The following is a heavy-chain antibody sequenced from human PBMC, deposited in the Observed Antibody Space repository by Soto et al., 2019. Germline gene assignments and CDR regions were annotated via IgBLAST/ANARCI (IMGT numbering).Heavy chain of an antibody. V-gene: IGHV3-23*01. CDR2: ISTSIDAT. D-gene: IGHD6-6*01. Sequence: GGSLRLSCTASGFAFSNYAMGWVRQTPGKGLEWVSSISTSIDATYYADSVKGRFTISRDDSKNALYLQMNSLRAEDSSVYYCAKDRTVAARNFDYWGQGTQVTVSS. CDR3: AKDRTVAARNFDY. J-gene: IGHJ4*02. CDR1: GFAFSNYA.